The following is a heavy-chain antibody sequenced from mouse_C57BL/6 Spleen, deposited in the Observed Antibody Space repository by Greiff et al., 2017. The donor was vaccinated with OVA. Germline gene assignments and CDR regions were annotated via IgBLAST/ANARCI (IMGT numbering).Heavy chain of an antibody. D-gene: IGHD2-12*01. CDR3: TRWTFNYSLSMDY. V-gene: IGHV1-5*01. CDR2: ISPGNSDT. J-gene: IGHJ4*01. Sequence: EVQLQQSGTVLARPGASVKMSCKTSGYTFTSYWMHWVKQRPGQGLEWIGAISPGNSDTSYNQKFKGKAKLTAVTSASTAYMELSSLTNEDSAVYYCTRWTFNYSLSMDYWGQGTSVTVSS. CDR1: GYTFTSYW.